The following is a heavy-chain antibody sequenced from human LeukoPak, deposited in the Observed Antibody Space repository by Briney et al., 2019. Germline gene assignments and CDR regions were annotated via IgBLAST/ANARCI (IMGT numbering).Heavy chain of an antibody. CDR3: ARVMRDAGYYYYGMDV. CDR2: INHSGST. V-gene: IGHV4-34*01. Sequence: SETLSLTCAVYGGSFSGYYWSWIRQPPGKGLEWIGEINHSGSTNYNPSLKSRVTISVDTSKNQFSLKLSSVTAADTAVYYCARVMRDAGYYYYGMDVWGQGTTVTVSS. J-gene: IGHJ6*02. CDR1: GGSFSGYY.